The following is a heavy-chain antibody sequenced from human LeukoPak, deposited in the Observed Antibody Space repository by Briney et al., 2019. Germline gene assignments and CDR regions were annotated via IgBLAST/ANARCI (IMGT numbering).Heavy chain of an antibody. Sequence: SETLSLTCTVSGDSISSYYWSWIRQPPGEGLQWIGYIFYSGSTNYNASLRSRVAITVDTSKNQFSLRLTSVTAADTAVYYCAGRSARYFDHWGQGALVTVSS. CDR1: GDSISSYY. J-gene: IGHJ4*02. V-gene: IGHV4-59*01. CDR3: AGRSARYFDH. CDR2: IFYSGST. D-gene: IGHD1-26*01.